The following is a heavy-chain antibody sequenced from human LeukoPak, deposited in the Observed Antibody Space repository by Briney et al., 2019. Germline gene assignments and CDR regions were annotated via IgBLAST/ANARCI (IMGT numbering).Heavy chain of an antibody. D-gene: IGHD3-22*01. Sequence: GGSLRLSCVASGFTFSYYDMHWVRQAIGKGLEWVSAIRSAGDTYYPDSVQGRFTISRDNSKNTLYLQMNSLRAEDTAVYYCARDAYYDSSGYDIYYYYGMDVWGQGTTVTVSS. CDR2: IRSAGDT. V-gene: IGHV3-13*01. J-gene: IGHJ6*02. CDR3: ARDAYYDSSGYDIYYYYGMDV. CDR1: GFTFSYYD.